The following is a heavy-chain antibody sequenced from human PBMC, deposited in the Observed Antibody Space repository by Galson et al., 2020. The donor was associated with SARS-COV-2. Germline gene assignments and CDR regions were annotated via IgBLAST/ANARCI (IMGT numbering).Heavy chain of an antibody. CDR2: ISPYNDNT. J-gene: IGHJ4*02. D-gene: IGHD6-25*01. V-gene: IGHV1-18*04. CDR3: ARDFGNGSPNFIDY. CDR1: GYTFKNYG. Sequence: ASVKVSCKTSGYTFKNYGISWVRQAPGQGLEWMGWISPYNDNTNYAQKFQGRVTLTTDRSTTTAYMELRSLRSDDTAVYFCARDFGNGSPNFIDYWGQGTLVTVSS.